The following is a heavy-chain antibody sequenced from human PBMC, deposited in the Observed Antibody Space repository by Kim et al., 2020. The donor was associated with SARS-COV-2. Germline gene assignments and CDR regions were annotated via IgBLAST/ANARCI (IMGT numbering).Heavy chain of an antibody. D-gene: IGHD1-7*01. V-gene: IGHV3-9*01. CDR3: ANGSDNWNYLLPGFDP. J-gene: IGHJ5*02. CDR2: ISWNSGSI. CDR1: GFTFDDYA. Sequence: GGSLRLSCAASGFTFDDYAMHWVRQAPGKGLEWVSGISWNSGSIGYADSVKGRFTISRDNAKNSLYLQMNSLRAEDTALYYCANGSDNWNYLLPGFDPWGQGTLVTVSS.